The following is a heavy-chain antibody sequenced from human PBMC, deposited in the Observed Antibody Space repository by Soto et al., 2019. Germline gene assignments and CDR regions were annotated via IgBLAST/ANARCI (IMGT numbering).Heavy chain of an antibody. CDR2: IYWDDDK. Sequence: QITLRESGPTRVKPTQTLTLTCTFSGFSLTTRPVGVAWIRQPPGKALEWLAVIYWDDDKRYSPSLKSRLSIAQDTSKNQVVLTMAYMDPVDTATYFCAHRGEMNGNWDQGYVDHWGHGTLVTVSS. V-gene: IGHV2-5*02. CDR3: AHRGEMNGNWDQGYVDH. J-gene: IGHJ4*01. D-gene: IGHD2-8*01. CDR1: GFSLTTRPVG.